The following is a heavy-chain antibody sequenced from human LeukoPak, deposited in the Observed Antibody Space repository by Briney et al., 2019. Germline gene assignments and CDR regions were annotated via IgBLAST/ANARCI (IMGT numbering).Heavy chain of an antibody. J-gene: IGHJ3*01. Sequence: GGSLRLSCATSGFTLGSYWMPWVRQAPGKRLVWVSGINSDGSTTSFADSVKGRFTISRDNAKNTLYLQMNSLRADDTAVYYCARGGVAGGFDLWGQGTMVTVSS. CDR1: GFTLGSYW. CDR3: ARGGVAGGFDL. CDR2: INSDGSTT. D-gene: IGHD2-8*01. V-gene: IGHV3-74*01.